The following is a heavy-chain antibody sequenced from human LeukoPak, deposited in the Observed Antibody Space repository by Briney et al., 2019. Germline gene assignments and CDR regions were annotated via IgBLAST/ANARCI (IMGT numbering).Heavy chain of an antibody. V-gene: IGHV4-30-2*01. CDR1: GGSISSGGYY. J-gene: IGHJ3*02. CDR3: ARDDRSLGRAFDI. Sequence: PSETLSLTCTVSGGSISSGGYYWSWIRQPPGKGLEWIGYIYHSGSTYYNPSLKSRVTISVDTSKNQFSLKLSSVTAADTAVYSCARDDRSLGRAFDIWGQGTMVTVSS. CDR2: IYHSGST. D-gene: IGHD1-14*01.